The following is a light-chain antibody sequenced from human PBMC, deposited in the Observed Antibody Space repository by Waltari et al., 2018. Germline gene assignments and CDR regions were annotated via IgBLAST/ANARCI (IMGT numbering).Light chain of an antibody. V-gene: IGLV3-25*03. CDR3: QSADSSGTYVV. CDR1: AFPQQH. J-gene: IGLJ2*01. CDR2: KDS. Sequence: SSELTQPPSVSVSPRQTARNPCPGDAFPQQHTHWYQQKPGQAPLLVIYKDSERPSGIPERFSGSSSGKTVTLTISGVQADDEADYYCQSADSSGTYVVFGGGTKLTVL.